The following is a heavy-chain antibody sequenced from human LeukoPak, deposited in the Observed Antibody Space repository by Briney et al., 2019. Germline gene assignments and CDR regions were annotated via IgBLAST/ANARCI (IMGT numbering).Heavy chain of an antibody. D-gene: IGHD6-19*01. CDR3: ARAVTGTSMVDH. J-gene: IGHJ4*02. CDR2: ISYTGST. Sequence: SETLSLTCTISGGSIGGDHWSWIRQAPGKGLEWIGYISYTGSTSYNPSLRNRVTISLHTSENQFSLSLTSVTAAGTAVYYCARAVTGTSMVDHWGQGTLVAVSS. CDR1: GGSIGGDH. V-gene: IGHV4-59*08.